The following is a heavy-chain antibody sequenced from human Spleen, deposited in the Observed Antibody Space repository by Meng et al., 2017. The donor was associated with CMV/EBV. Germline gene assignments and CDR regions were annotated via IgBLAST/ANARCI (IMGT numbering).Heavy chain of an antibody. D-gene: IGHD3-16*02. V-gene: IGHV4-34*01. J-gene: IGHJ6*02. CDR3: ARGRLSYDYVWGSYRPTYGMDV. Sequence: SETLSLTCGVSGASFTSYYWSWIRQPPGKGLEWIGEINHSGITNYNPSLKSRVTLSLDTSKNEFSLRLTSVTAADTAVYYCARGRLSYDYVWGSYRPTYGMDVWGQGTTVTVSS. CDR2: INHSGIT. CDR1: GASFTSYY.